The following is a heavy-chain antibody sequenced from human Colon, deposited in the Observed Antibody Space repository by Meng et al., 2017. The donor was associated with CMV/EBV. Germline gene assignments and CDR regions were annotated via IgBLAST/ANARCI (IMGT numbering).Heavy chain of an antibody. V-gene: IGHV1-2*02. D-gene: IGHD6-6*01. CDR1: GYTFTGYY. CDR2: INPNSGGT. CDR3: AASIAAVYGMDV. Sequence: KVSCKASGYTFTGYYMHWVRQAPGQGLEWMGWINPNSGGTNYAQKFQGRVTMTRDTSISTACMELSRLRSDDTAVYYCAASIAAVYGMDVWGQGTTVTVSS. J-gene: IGHJ6*02.